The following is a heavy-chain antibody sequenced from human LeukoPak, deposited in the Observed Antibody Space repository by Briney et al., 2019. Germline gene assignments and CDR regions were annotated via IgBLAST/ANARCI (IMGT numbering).Heavy chain of an antibody. Sequence: PGGSLRLSCAASGFTFSTYWMHWVRQAPGKGLVWVSRMNNDGSIRDYADSVKDRFTISRDNAKNTLYLQMNSLRVEDTAVYYCARDQLEPSRWFDYWGQGTLVTVSS. V-gene: IGHV3-74*01. D-gene: IGHD1-1*01. CDR3: ARDQLEPSRWFDY. J-gene: IGHJ4*02. CDR1: GFTFSTYW. CDR2: MNNDGSIR.